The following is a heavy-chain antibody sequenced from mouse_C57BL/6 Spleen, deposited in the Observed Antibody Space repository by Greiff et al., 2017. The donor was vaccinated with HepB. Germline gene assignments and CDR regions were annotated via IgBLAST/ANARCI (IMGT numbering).Heavy chain of an antibody. Sequence: EVQGVESGGDLVKPGGSLKLSCAASGFTFSDYGMHWVRQAPEKGLEWVAYISSGSSTIYYADTVKGRFTISRDNAKKTLFLQMTSLRSEDTAMYYCARSGTYYSTPFDYWGQGTTLTVSS. CDR2: ISSGSSTI. CDR3: ARSGTYYSTPFDY. CDR1: GFTFSDYG. V-gene: IGHV5-17*01. J-gene: IGHJ2*01. D-gene: IGHD2-5*01.